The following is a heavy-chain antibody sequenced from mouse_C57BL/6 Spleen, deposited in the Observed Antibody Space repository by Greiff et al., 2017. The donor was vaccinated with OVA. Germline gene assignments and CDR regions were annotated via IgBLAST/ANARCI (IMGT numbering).Heavy chain of an antibody. D-gene: IGHD2-4*01. CDR3: ARSREDYDEAWFAY. CDR1: GYSFTGYY. Sequence: VQLQQSGPELVKPGASVKISCKASGYSFTGYYMNWVKQSPEKSLEWIGEINPSTGGTTYNQKFKAKATLTVDKSSSTAYMQLKSLTSEDSAVYYCARSREDYDEAWFAYWGQGTLVTVSA. J-gene: IGHJ3*01. CDR2: INPSTGGT. V-gene: IGHV1-42*01.